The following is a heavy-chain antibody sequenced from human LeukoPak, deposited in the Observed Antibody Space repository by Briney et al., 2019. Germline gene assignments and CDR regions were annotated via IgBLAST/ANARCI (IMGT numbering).Heavy chain of an antibody. J-gene: IGHJ4*02. Sequence: ASVKVSCKASGYTFTGFYLHWVRQAPGQGLEWMGRINAVSGDTNYGQKFQGRVTMTRDTSISTAYMELTRLRSDDTAVYYCARGGMGEATVFVSWGQGTLVTVYS. CDR2: INAVSGDT. CDR3: ARGGMGEATVFVS. V-gene: IGHV1-2*06. CDR1: GYTFTGFY. D-gene: IGHD3-16*01.